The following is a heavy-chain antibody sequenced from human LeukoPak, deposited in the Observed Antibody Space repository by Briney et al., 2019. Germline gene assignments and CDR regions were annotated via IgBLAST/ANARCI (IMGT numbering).Heavy chain of an antibody. J-gene: IGHJ6*02. D-gene: IGHD3-3*01. CDR1: GYTFTSYY. V-gene: IGHV1-18*04. CDR3: AREAFTIFGVVTTQYYYGMDV. CDR2: ISAYNGNT. Sequence: GASVKVSCKASGYTFTSYYMHWVRQAPGQGLEWMGWISAYNGNTNYAQKLQGRVTMTTDTSTSTAYMELRSLRSDDTAVYYCAREAFTIFGVVTTQYYYGMDVWGQGTTVTVSS.